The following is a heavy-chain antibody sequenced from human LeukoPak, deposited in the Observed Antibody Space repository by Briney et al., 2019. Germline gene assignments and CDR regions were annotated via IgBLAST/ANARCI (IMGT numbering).Heavy chain of an antibody. CDR2: ISGSGGSP. D-gene: IGHD1-26*01. CDR1: GFTFGGYA. V-gene: IGHV3-23*01. CDR3: AKDRRGSSTLGFDY. J-gene: IGHJ4*02. Sequence: GGSLSFSCPAPGFTFGGYARAWVGRAPGKGREWFSAISGSGGSPYYADSVKGRFTTSRNNSKNTLYLQMNSLRAEDTAVYYCAKDRRGSSTLGFDYWGQGTLVTVSS.